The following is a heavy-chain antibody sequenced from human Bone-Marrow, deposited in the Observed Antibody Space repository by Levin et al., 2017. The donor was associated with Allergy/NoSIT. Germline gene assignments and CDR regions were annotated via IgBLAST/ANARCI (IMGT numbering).Heavy chain of an antibody. CDR2: ISSSGTDM. J-gene: IGHJ3*02. D-gene: IGHD2/OR15-2a*01. CDR1: GFTFSLYS. CDR3: ARGIIGDVRVAHKEAFDI. Sequence: AGVSLRLSCTVSGFTFSLYSMNWVRQAPGKGLEWVSSISSSGTDMYNADSVKGRFTISRDNAKNSLNLQMSSLRAEDTAVYYCARGIIGDVRVAHKEAFDIWGQGTMVTVSS. V-gene: IGHV3-21*01.